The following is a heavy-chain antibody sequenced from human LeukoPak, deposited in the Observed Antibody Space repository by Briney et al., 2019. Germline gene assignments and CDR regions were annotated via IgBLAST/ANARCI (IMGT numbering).Heavy chain of an antibody. CDR1: GYSFTSYW. D-gene: IGHD2-15*01. CDR3: ANRSGGSYYYYMDD. Sequence: GESLKISCKGSGYSFTSYWIGWVRQMPGTGLEWMGIIYPGDSHTTYSPSFQGQVTISADKSLSTAYLQWSTLEASDTAIYSCANRSGGSYYYYMDDWGKGTAVIVSS. CDR2: IYPGDSHT. J-gene: IGHJ6*03. V-gene: IGHV5-51*01.